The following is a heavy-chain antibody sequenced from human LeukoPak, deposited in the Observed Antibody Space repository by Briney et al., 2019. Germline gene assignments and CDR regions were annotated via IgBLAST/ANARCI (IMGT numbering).Heavy chain of an antibody. D-gene: IGHD5-18*01. J-gene: IGHJ4*02. CDR3: ARDKRHSYGRYFDP. Sequence: SETLSLTCTVSGDSISTYHWNWLREPPGKGLEWIGYMQSTGNSNYNPSLKNRVNIFVDMSKNHFVLNLRSVTAADTAVYYCARDKRHSYGRYFDPWGQGMLVTVSS. CDR2: MQSTGNS. CDR1: GDSISTYH. V-gene: IGHV4-59*01.